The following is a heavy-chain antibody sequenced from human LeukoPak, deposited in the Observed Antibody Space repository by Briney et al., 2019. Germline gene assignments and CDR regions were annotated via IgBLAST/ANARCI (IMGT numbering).Heavy chain of an antibody. CDR3: ARHTYSGYDQELYYFDY. V-gene: IGHV4-39*01. J-gene: IGHJ4*02. D-gene: IGHD5-12*01. CDR1: YY. CDR2: IYYSGTP. Sequence: YYWGWIXQXXXXGLXWXGRIYYSGTPYYNPSLKPRVTISVDTSKHQFSLKLSSVTAADTAVYYCARHTYSGYDQELYYFDYWGQGTLVTVSS.